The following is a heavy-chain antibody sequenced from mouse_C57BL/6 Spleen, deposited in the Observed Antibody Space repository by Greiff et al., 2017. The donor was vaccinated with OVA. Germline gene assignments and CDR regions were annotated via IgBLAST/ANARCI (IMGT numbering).Heavy chain of an antibody. D-gene: IGHD2-1*01. V-gene: IGHV1-42*01. CDR2: INPSTGGT. CDR3: ARRDGNSYFDY. J-gene: IGHJ2*01. Sequence: EVQLVESGPELVKPGASVKISCKASGYSFTGYYMNWVKQSPEKSLEWIGEINPSTGGTTYNQKFKAKATLTVDKSSSTAYMQLKSLTSEDSAVYYCARRDGNSYFDYWGQGTTLTVSS. CDR1: GYSFTGYY.